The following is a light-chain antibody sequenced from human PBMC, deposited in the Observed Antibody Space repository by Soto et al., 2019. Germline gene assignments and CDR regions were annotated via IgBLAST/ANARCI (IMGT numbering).Light chain of an antibody. J-gene: IGKJ1*01. Sequence: DIQMTQSPSSLSASVGDRVTIACRASQSINTRLNWYQEKPGTAPKLLIYAASSLESGVPSRFSGSGSGTDFTLTISSLQPEDFAIYYFQQGYTSPLTFGQGTKVDIK. CDR1: QSINTR. CDR2: AAS. V-gene: IGKV1-39*01. CDR3: QQGYTSPLT.